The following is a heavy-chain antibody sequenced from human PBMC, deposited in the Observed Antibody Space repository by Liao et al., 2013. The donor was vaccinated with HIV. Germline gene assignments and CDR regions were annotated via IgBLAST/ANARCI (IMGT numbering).Heavy chain of an antibody. CDR2: IYTSGST. Sequence: QVQLQESGPGLVRPSETLSLTCTISGGSISTYYWNWIRQPAGKGLEWIGRIYTSGSTNYNPSLKSRVTMSVDTSKNQFSLKLSSVTAADTAVYSCARESVSMIRGVNNYYMDVWGKGTTV. V-gene: IGHV4-4*07. CDR3: ARESVSMIRGVNNYYMDV. D-gene: IGHD3-10*01. CDR1: GGSISTYY. J-gene: IGHJ6*03.